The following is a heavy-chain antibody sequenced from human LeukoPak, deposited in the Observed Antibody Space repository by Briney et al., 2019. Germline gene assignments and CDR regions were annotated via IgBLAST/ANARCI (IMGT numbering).Heavy chain of an antibody. Sequence: GGSLRLSCAASGFIFSSYAMHWVRQAPGKGLEWVAVISYDGSNKYYADSVKGRFTISRDNSKNTLYLQMNSLRAEDTAVYYCANHLTTVTTGYFDYWGQGTLVTVSS. J-gene: IGHJ4*02. V-gene: IGHV3-30-3*01. D-gene: IGHD4-17*01. CDR3: ANHLTTVTTGYFDY. CDR1: GFIFSSYA. CDR2: ISYDGSNK.